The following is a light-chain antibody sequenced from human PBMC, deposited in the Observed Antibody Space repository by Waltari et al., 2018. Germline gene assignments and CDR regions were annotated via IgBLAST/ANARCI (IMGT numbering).Light chain of an antibody. V-gene: IGLV2-14*03. CDR3: TSYTSSHGLV. CDR2: DSS. J-gene: IGLJ1*01. CDR1: SRDIGGYNY. Sequence: QSALTQPASVSGSPGQSITISCTGTSRDIGGYNYLSWYQQHPGKAPNVVIFDSSSRPSGVSSRFSGSKSGNTASLTISGLQAEDEADYYCTSYTSSHGLVFGTGTKVTVL.